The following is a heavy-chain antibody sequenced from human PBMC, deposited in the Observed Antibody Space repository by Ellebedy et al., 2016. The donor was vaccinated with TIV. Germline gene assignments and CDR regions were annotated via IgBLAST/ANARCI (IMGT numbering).Heavy chain of an antibody. CDR3: ARRPYCSSTSCLWNWFDP. D-gene: IGHD2-2*01. J-gene: IGHJ5*02. V-gene: IGHV5-51*01. Sequence: GESLKISCKGSGYSFTSYWIGWVRQMPGKGLEWMGIIYPGDSDTRYSPSFQGQVTISADKSISTAYLQWSSLKASDTAMYYCARRPYCSSTSCLWNWFDPWGQGTLVTVSS. CDR2: IYPGDSDT. CDR1: GYSFTSYW.